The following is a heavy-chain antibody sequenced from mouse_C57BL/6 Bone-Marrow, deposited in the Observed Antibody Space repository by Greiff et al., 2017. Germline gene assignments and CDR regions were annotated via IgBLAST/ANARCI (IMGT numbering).Heavy chain of an antibody. V-gene: IGHV1-69*01. J-gene: IGHJ4*01. CDR1: GYTFTSYW. CDR2: IDPSDSYT. Sequence: VQLQQPGAELVMPGASVKLSCKASGYTFTSYWMHWVKQRPGQGLEWIGEIDPSDSYTNYNQKFKGKSTFTVDKSSSTAYRQLSILTSEDSAVYYCARGMDYWGQGTSVTVTS. CDR3: ARGMDY.